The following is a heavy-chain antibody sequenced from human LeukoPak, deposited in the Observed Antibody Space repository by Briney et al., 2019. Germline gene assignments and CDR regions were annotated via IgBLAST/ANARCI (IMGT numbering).Heavy chain of an antibody. CDR1: GFTFSSYA. CDR3: AKGMYYYDSSGYILFDY. D-gene: IGHD3-22*01. Sequence: GGSLRLSCAASGFTFSSYAMSWVRQAPGKGLEWVSGISGSGGSTYYADSVKGRFTISRDNSKNTLYLQMNSLRAEDTAVYYCAKGMYYYDSSGYILFDYWGQGTLVTVSS. J-gene: IGHJ4*02. CDR2: ISGSGGST. V-gene: IGHV3-23*01.